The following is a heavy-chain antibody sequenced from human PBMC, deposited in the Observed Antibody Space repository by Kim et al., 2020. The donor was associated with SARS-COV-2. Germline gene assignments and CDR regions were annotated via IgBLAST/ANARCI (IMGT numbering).Heavy chain of an antibody. V-gene: IGHV4-59*01. CDR2: IYYSGST. Sequence: SETLSLTCTVSGGSISSYYWSWIRQPPGKGLEWIGYIYYSGSTNYNPSLKSRVTISVDTSKNQFSLKLSSVTAADTAVYYCARSYRIAARSPYYYGMDVWGKGTTVTVSS. J-gene: IGHJ6*04. CDR1: GGSISSYY. CDR3: ARSYRIAARSPYYYGMDV. D-gene: IGHD6-6*01.